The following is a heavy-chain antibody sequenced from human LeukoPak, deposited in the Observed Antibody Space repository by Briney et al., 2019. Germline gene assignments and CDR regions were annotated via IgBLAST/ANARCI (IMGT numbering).Heavy chain of an antibody. J-gene: IGHJ6*02. V-gene: IGHV1-46*01. CDR2: INPSGGST. CDR3: AREAVVVVAATRPTYYYYGMDV. Sequence: GASVKVSCKASGYTFTSYYMHWVRQAPGQGLEWMGIINPSGGSTSYAQKFQGRVTMTRDTSTSTVYMELSSLRSEDTAVYYRAREAVVVVAATRPTYYYYGMDVWGQGTTVTVSS. CDR1: GYTFTSYY. D-gene: IGHD2-15*01.